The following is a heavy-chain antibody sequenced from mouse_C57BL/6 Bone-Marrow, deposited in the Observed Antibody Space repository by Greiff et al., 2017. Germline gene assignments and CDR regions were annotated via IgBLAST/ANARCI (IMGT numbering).Heavy chain of an antibody. D-gene: IGHD1-1*02. J-gene: IGHJ3*01. CDR2: LDPNSGGT. CDR1: GYTFTSYW. V-gene: IGHV1-72*01. Sequence: QVQLQQPGAELVKPGASVKLSCKASGYTFTSYWMHWVKQRPGRGLEWIGRLDPNSGGTKYNEKFKCKATLTVDKASSTAYMQLGSLTSEDSAVYYCERGRYPAWFAYGGRGNLVTVTA. CDR3: ERGRYPAWFAY.